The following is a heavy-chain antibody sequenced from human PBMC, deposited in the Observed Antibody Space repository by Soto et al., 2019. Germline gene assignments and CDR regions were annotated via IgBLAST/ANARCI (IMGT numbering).Heavy chain of an antibody. D-gene: IGHD1-26*01. CDR2: TYYRSKWST. V-gene: IGHV6-1*01. Sequence: SQTLSLTCAISGDSVSSKAAAWNWIRQSPSRGLEWLGRTYYRSKWSTDYAVSVKSRITINPDTSKNQFSLQLNSVTPEDTAVYYCARDVENGKHSYVYWGHGTLVTVSS. CDR1: GDSVSSKAAA. J-gene: IGHJ4*01. CDR3: ARDVENGKHSYVY.